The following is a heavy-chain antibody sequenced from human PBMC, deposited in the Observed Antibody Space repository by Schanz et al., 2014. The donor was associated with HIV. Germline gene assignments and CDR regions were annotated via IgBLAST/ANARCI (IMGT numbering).Heavy chain of an antibody. CDR2: ISYDGVNK. J-gene: IGHJ4*02. CDR1: GFTFNSYG. D-gene: IGHD3-10*01. CDR3: ARLRGFLWFGDHPYSFDY. Sequence: QVQLVESGGGVVQPGRSLRLSCAASGFTFNSYGMHWVRQAPGKGLEWVAVISYDGVNKHFADSVKGRFTISRDNSKNTLYLQMNSLRAEDTAVYYCARLRGFLWFGDHPYSFDYWGQGTLVTVSS. V-gene: IGHV3-33*05.